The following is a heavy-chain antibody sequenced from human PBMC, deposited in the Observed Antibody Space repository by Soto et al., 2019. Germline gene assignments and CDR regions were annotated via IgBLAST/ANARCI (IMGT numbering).Heavy chain of an antibody. D-gene: IGHD2-2*01. Sequence: TLSLPCTVSGDPISGGASFWSWIRQPPGKGLEWIANVYYSGSSYYNPSLKSRLTISVDTTKNQFSLQLKTMTAADTAVYYCAKLSCTSSTCYFPGWFDPWGQGTLVTVSS. J-gene: IGHJ5*02. V-gene: IGHV4-31*03. CDR2: VYYSGSS. CDR3: AKLSCTSSTCYFPGWFDP. CDR1: GDPISGGASF.